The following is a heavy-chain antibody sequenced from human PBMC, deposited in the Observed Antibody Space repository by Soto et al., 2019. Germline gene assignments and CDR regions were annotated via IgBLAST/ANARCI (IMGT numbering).Heavy chain of an antibody. CDR2: IYKSGST. V-gene: IGHV4-30-4*01. CDR3: ARAVVAAGGRGDTFDI. Sequence: QVQLHESGPGLVKPSQTLSLTCIVSGGSISSGDYYWSWISQPPGKGLEWIGYIYKSGSTYYNPSLKSRVSISIDTSNQQFSLNLNSLTAADTAVYYCARAVVAAGGRGDTFDIWGQGTMVTVSS. CDR1: GGSISSGDYY. J-gene: IGHJ3*02. D-gene: IGHD2-15*01.